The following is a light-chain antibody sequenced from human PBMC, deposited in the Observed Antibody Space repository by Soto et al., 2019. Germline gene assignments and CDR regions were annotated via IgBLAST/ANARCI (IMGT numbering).Light chain of an antibody. J-gene: IGKJ4*01. CDR2: GAS. V-gene: IGKV3-20*01. Sequence: EIVLTQSPGTLSLSVGESATLSCRASQSVSRNSLTWYQQRPGQAPTLLISGASSRATGIPDRFSGSGSGTDFTLTISRLEHEDFEVYFCQQYGSSPPTLGGGTKVDIK. CDR3: QQYGSSPPT. CDR1: QSVSRNS.